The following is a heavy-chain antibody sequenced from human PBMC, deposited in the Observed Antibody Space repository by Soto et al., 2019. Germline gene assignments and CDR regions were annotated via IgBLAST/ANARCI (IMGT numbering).Heavy chain of an antibody. Sequence: GGSLRISCAASGFTFSSYAMHWVRQAPGKGLEGVAVISYDGSNKYYADSVKGRFTISRDNSKNTLYLQMNSLRAEDTAVYYRARDVSQYCSSTSCYRDARPLHQYYYYYGMDVWGQGTTVTVSS. CDR1: GFTFSSYA. V-gene: IGHV3-30-3*01. CDR2: ISYDGSNK. J-gene: IGHJ6*02. CDR3: ARDVSQYCSSTSCYRDARPLHQYYYYYGMDV. D-gene: IGHD2-2*02.